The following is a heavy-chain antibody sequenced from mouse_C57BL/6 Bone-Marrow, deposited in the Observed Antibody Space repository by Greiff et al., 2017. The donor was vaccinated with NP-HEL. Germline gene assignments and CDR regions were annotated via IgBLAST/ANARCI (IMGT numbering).Heavy chain of an antibody. J-gene: IGHJ3*01. V-gene: IGHV1-50*01. CDR1: GYTFTTYW. CDR2: IDPSDSYT. CDR3: ARKAYYGRSYEFAY. D-gene: IGHD1-1*01. Sequence: VKLQQPGAELVQPGASVKLSCKASGYTFTTYWMQWVKQRPGQGLEWIGEIDPSDSYTNYNQKFKGKATLTVDTSTSTAYMQLSSLTSEDSAVSYCARKAYYGRSYEFAYWGQGTLVTVSA.